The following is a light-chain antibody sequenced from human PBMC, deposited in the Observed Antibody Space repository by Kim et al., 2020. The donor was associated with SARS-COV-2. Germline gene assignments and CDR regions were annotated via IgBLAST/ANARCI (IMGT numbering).Light chain of an antibody. Sequence: ENVLTQSPGTLSLSPGERATLSCRASQRVSSTYLAWYQQKPGQALRLLIYATSSRATGIPDRFSGSGSGTDFSLTISRLEPEDSAVYYCQQYGSLIIFGQGTRLEIK. V-gene: IGKV3-20*01. CDR2: ATS. CDR1: QRVSSTY. J-gene: IGKJ5*01. CDR3: QQYGSLII.